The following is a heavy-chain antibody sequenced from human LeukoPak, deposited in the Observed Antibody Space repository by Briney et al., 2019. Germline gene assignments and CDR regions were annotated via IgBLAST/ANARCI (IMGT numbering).Heavy chain of an antibody. CDR2: IWYDGSNK. Sequence: GGSLRLSCAASGFIFSSYGMHWVRQAPSKGLEWVAIIWYDGSNKYYADSVKGRFTISRDNSKNTLYLQMNSLRVDDTAVYYCARDPPDYWGQGILVTVSS. CDR3: ARDPPDY. V-gene: IGHV3-33*01. J-gene: IGHJ4*02. CDR1: GFIFSSYG.